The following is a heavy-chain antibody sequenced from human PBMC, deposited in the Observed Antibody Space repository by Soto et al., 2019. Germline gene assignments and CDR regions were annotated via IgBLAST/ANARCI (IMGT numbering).Heavy chain of an antibody. CDR3: VRGQWLPRGEY. D-gene: IGHD6-19*01. Sequence: PSETLSLTCTVSGGSISSYYWSWIRQPAGKGLEWIGRIYASGGTNYNPSLKSRVAMSADTSKNQLSLRLSSVTAADTAVYYCVRGQWLPRGEYWGQGTLVTVSS. J-gene: IGHJ4*02. V-gene: IGHV4-4*07. CDR1: GGSISSYY. CDR2: IYASGGT.